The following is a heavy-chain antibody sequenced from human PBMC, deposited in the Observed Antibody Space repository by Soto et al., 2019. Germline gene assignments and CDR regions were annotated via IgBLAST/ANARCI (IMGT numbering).Heavy chain of an antibody. CDR2: VYATGTT. J-gene: IGHJ5*02. CDR1: GGSISKFY. Sequence: SETLSLTCNVSGGSISKFYWAWIRKTAGNGLEWMGRVYATGTTDYNPSLRSRVAMSVDISKKTFSLRLRSVTGADSGVYYCVRDGSKSLRDWFDPWGQGILVTVSS. V-gene: IGHV4-4*07. CDR3: VRDGSKSLRDWFDP.